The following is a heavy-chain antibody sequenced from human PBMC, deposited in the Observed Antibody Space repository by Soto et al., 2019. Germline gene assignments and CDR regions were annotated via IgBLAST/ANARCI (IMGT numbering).Heavy chain of an antibody. CDR2: MSGSDGST. J-gene: IGHJ4*02. Sequence: EVQLLESGGGLVQPGGSLRLSCAASGFTFSDFAMSWVRQAPGKGLEWVSCMSGSDGSTYYADSVKGRFTISRDDSENTLYLQTNSLRADDAAVYYFSKKFHSGSGSYLFNFDYWGQGTLVTVSS. D-gene: IGHD3-10*01. CDR1: GFTFSDFA. V-gene: IGHV3-23*01. CDR3: SKKFHSGSGSYLFNFDY.